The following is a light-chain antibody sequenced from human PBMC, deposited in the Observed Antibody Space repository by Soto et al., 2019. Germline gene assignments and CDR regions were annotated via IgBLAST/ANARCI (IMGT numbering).Light chain of an antibody. Sequence: DIQLTQSPSLLSASIVDRATITCRASHDISTFLAWYQQKPGKAPKLLIYEASTLQSGVPSRFSGSGSGTEFTLTISGLLPEDFAAYHCQQLYTLPFTFGQGTRLEIK. J-gene: IGKJ5*01. V-gene: IGKV1-9*01. CDR2: EAS. CDR3: QQLYTLPFT. CDR1: HDISTF.